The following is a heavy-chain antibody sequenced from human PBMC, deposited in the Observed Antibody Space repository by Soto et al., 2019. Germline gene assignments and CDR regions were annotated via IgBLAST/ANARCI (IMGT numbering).Heavy chain of an antibody. CDR1: GFTFSGYS. CDR3: ARLAEVVGVPKSYYFDY. D-gene: IGHD2-15*01. CDR2: ISPTSDYI. V-gene: IGHV3-21*01. J-gene: IGHJ4*02. Sequence: NPGGSLRLSCGASGFTFSGYSMNWVRQAPGEGLEWVSSISPTSDYIYYTDSVKGRFTISRDDAKSSLYLQMNSLRAEDTAFYYCARLAEVVGVPKSYYFDYWGQGTLVTVSS.